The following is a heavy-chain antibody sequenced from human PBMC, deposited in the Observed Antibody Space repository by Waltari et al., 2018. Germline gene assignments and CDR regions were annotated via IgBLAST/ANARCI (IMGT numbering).Heavy chain of an antibody. CDR2: INSDGTNT. V-gene: IGHV3-74*01. D-gene: IGHD3-3*01. CDR1: GFSFSSSW. J-gene: IGHJ3*01. Sequence: EVQLVESGGGLVQSGGSLRLPCEASGFSFSSSWMHWVRQGPEKGPVWILRINSDGTNTNYADSVKGRFTSSRDNFADTLFLEMNSLRPDDTAVYYCAREYDFWSGYHAFDLWGQGTKVTVFS. CDR3: AREYDFWSGYHAFDL.